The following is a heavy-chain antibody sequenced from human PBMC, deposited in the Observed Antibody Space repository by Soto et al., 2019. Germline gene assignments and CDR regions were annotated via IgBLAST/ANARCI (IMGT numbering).Heavy chain of an antibody. J-gene: IGHJ5*02. Sequence: GASVKVSCKASGYTFTSYYMHWVRQAPGQGLEWMGIINPSSGSTSYAQKFQGRVTMTRDTSTSTVYMELSSLRSEDTAVYYCARGPDIVVVPAAIRNWFDPWGQGTLVTVSS. CDR3: ARGPDIVVVPAAIRNWFDP. CDR1: GYTFTSYY. D-gene: IGHD2-2*01. CDR2: INPSSGST. V-gene: IGHV1-46*03.